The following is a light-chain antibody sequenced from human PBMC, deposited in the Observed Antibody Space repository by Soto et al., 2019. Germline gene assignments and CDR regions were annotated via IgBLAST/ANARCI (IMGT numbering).Light chain of an antibody. J-gene: IGKJ1*01. Sequence: VKMTQSPSSLSASVGDRVTITCRASQDVYTFLAWYRQRPGRAPELLIYDASTLQAGVPSRFSGDGFGTHFILTISSLQPQDVATYYCQHYNKAPWTFGQGTKV. V-gene: IGKV1-27*01. CDR3: QHYNKAPWT. CDR2: DAS. CDR1: QDVYTF.